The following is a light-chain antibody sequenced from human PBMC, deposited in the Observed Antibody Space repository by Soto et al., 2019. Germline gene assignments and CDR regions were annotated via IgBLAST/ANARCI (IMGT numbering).Light chain of an antibody. Sequence: IQLTQSPSSVSASVGDRCTISCRASRDIRNSLAWYQQTPGTAPKLLLRGASSLHRLVPSICRRGGAETDFTLTISSLNPEAFETYYCQQTSAFPRTFGQGTNVDIK. CDR3: QQTSAFPRT. J-gene: IGKJ3*01. CDR2: GAS. V-gene: IGKV1-12*01. CDR1: RDIRNS.